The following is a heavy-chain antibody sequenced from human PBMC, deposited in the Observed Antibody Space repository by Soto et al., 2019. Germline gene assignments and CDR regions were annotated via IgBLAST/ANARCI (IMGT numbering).Heavy chain of an antibody. D-gene: IGHD6-13*01. Sequence: QITLKESGPTLVKPTQNLTLTCTFSGFSLSTSGVGVGWIRQPPGKALEWLALIYWDDDKRYSPSLKSRLTITKDTSKNQGVLTMTNMDPFDTATYYCAHTGPLRDSSSWYWGFDPWGQGTLVTVSS. J-gene: IGHJ5*02. CDR2: IYWDDDK. CDR3: AHTGPLRDSSSWYWGFDP. CDR1: GFSLSTSGVG. V-gene: IGHV2-5*02.